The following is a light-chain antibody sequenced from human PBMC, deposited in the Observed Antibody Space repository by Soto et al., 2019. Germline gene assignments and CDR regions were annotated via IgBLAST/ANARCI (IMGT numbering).Light chain of an antibody. V-gene: IGKV1-8*01. Sequence: AIRMTQSPSSLSASIGDRVTITCRASHVVSNYLAWYQQKPGKAPKALIYAASFLQSGVPSRFSGSGSGTDFSLTISFLQSEDFATYYCQHYYSYPYTFGQRTTLQMK. CDR2: AAS. CDR1: HVVSNY. J-gene: IGKJ2*01. CDR3: QHYYSYPYT.